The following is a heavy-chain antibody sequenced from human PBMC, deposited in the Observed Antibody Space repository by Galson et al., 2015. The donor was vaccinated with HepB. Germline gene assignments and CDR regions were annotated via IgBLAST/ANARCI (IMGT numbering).Heavy chain of an antibody. J-gene: IGHJ3*02. D-gene: IGHD6-19*01. CDR2: IIPILGIT. CDR1: GGTFSNYS. CDR3: ARGIAVAEDAFDI. Sequence: SVKVSCKASGGTFSNYSLSWVRQAPGQGLEWMGRIIPILGITNYAQNSQGRVTITADKFPSTAYMEVSSLRSEDTAIYYCARGIAVAEDAFDIWGQGTMVTVSS. V-gene: IGHV1-69*02.